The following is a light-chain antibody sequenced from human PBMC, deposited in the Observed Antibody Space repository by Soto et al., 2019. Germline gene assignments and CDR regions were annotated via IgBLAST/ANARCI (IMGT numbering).Light chain of an antibody. CDR1: QSTSSW. CDR3: LQYGSYSYS. CDR2: KTS. Sequence: DIQMTQSPSTLSASVGDRVTITCRASQSTSSWLAWYQQKPGKAPKLLIYKTSTLESGVPSRFSGSGGGTEFTLTIACVQPDGFAIYYCLQYGSYSYSFGQGTTLEIK. V-gene: IGKV1-5*03. J-gene: IGKJ2*01.